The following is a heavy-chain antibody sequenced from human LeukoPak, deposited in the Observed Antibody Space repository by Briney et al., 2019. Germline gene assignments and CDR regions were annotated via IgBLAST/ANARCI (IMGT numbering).Heavy chain of an antibody. V-gene: IGHV3-33*01. D-gene: IGHD3-22*01. CDR3: ARSGRGYYDSLDH. J-gene: IGHJ4*02. Sequence: GRSLRLSCAASGFTFSSYGMPWVRQAPGKGLEWVALIWYDGSNKYYADSVKGRFTISRDNANNTLYLQMNSLRAEDTAVYYCARSGRGYYDSLDHWGQGDLVTVSS. CDR1: GFTFSSYG. CDR2: IWYDGSNK.